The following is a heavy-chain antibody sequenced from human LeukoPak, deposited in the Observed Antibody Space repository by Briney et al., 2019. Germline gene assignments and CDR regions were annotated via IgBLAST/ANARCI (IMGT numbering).Heavy chain of an antibody. CDR2: IYTSGST. V-gene: IGHV4-61*02. D-gene: IGHD3-22*01. CDR1: GGSISSGSYY. CDR3: ARDYYYDSSGYPYYYYYYMDV. Sequence: PSETLSLTCTVSGGSISSGSYYWSWIRQPAGEGLEWIGRIYTSGSTNYNPSLKSRVTISVDTSKNQFSLKLSSVTAADTAVYYCARDYYYDSSGYPYYYYYYMDVWGKGTTVTISS. J-gene: IGHJ6*03.